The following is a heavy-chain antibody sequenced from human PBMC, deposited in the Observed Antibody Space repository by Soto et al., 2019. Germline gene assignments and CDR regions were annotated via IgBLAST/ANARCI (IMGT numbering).Heavy chain of an antibody. CDR1: GFTFSSYD. CDR2: IGTAGDT. Sequence: VQLVESGGGLVQPGGSLRLSCAASGFTFSSYDMHWVRQATGKGLEWVSAIGTAGDTYYPGSVKGRFTISRENAKNSLYLQMNSLRAGDTAVYYCARAGVAAPYYDYWGQGTLVTVSS. D-gene: IGHD6-13*01. V-gene: IGHV3-13*01. CDR3: ARAGVAAPYYDY. J-gene: IGHJ4*02.